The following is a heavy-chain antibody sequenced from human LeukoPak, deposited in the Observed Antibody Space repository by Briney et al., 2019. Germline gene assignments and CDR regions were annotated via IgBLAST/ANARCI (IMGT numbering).Heavy chain of an antibody. J-gene: IGHJ4*02. CDR2: IRSKVYGGTT. CDR3: TRDYGGFDY. Sequence: GGSLRLSCRSSGFAFGDYVMTWVRQAPGKGLEWVGFIRSKVYGGTTEYAASVKGRFIISRDDSKSIAYLQMNSLETEDTAVYYCTRDYGGFDYWGQGTLVTVSS. V-gene: IGHV3-49*04. D-gene: IGHD4-23*01. CDR1: GFAFGDYV.